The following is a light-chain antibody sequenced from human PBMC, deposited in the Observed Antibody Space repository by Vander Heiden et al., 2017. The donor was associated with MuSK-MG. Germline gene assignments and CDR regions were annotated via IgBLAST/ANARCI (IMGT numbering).Light chain of an antibody. CDR2: AAS. Sequence: DIQMTQSPSSLSASVGDRVTITCRASQSISSYLNWYQQKPGKAPKLLIYAASSLQSEVPSRFSGSGSGTDFTLTISSLQPEDFASYYCQQNDSNPIYTFGHGTKVDIK. J-gene: IGKJ3*01. CDR1: QSISSY. CDR3: QQNDSNPIYT. V-gene: IGKV1-39*01.